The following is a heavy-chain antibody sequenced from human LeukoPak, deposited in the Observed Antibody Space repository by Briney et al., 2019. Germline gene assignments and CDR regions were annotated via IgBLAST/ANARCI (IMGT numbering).Heavy chain of an antibody. CDR3: ARILNYYDSSLDY. V-gene: IGHV1-8*01. CDR2: MNPNSGNT. D-gene: IGHD3-22*01. Sequence: ASVKVSCKASGYTFTNYYIHWVRQATGQGLEWMGWMNPNSGNTGYAQKFQGRVTMTRNTSISTAYMELSSLRSEDTAVYYCARILNYYDSSLDYWGQGTLVTVSS. CDR1: GYTFTNYY. J-gene: IGHJ4*02.